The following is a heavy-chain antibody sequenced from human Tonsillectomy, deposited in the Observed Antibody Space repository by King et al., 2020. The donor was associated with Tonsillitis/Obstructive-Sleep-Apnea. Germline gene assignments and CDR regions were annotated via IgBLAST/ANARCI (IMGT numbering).Heavy chain of an antibody. D-gene: IGHD1/OR15-1a*01. CDR3: ARRGGREAHWYANNGGAP. Sequence: PLPASVPGLVTPSEPLSLTCTVSGGSISSYYWSWIRQPPGKGLEWIGYIYYSGSTNYNPSLKSRVTISVDTSKNQFSLKLSSVTAADTAGDYCARRGGREAHWYANNGGAPGGQGTLGTGSS. V-gene: IGHV4-59*08. CDR1: GGSISSYY. J-gene: IGHJ5*02. CDR2: IYYSGST.